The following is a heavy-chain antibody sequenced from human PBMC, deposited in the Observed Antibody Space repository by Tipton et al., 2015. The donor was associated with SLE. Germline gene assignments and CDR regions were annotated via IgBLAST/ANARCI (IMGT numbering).Heavy chain of an antibody. J-gene: IGHJ4*02. D-gene: IGHD3-10*01. CDR1: GFTFSSYG. CDR3: AKDAEGITMVRGALDY. V-gene: IGHV3-30*18. CDR2: ISYDGSNK. Sequence: QVQLVQSGGGVVQPGRSLRLSCAASGFTFSSYGMHWVRQAPGKGLEWVAVISYDGSNKYYADSVKGRFTISRDNSKNTLYLQMNSLRAEDTAVYYCAKDAEGITMVRGALDYWGQGTLVTVSS.